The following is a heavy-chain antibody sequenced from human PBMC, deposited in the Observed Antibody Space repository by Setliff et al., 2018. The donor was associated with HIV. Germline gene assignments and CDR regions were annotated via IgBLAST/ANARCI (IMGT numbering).Heavy chain of an antibody. CDR2: SKPKIDGGTT. D-gene: IGHD4-17*01. Sequence: GGSLRLSCAASGFIFKNACMTWVRQVPGKGLEWVGRSKPKIDGGTTDYAAPVRGRFTISRDDSGDTLYLEMKNLKTEDTAVYYCTSLMTAVVYWGQGTMVTVSS. CDR1: GFIFKNAC. J-gene: IGHJ4*02. V-gene: IGHV3-15*05. CDR3: TSLMTAVVY.